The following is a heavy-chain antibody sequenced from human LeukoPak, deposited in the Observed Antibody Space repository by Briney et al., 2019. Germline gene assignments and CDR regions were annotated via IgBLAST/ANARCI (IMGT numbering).Heavy chain of an antibody. D-gene: IGHD3-22*01. CDR3: ASRGGYYDSSGDPFDS. CDR2: IYHSGST. J-gene: IGHJ4*02. V-gene: IGHV4-30-2*01. CDR1: GGSISSGGYS. Sequence: SQTLSLTCAVSGGSISSGGYSWSWIRQPPGKGLEWLGYIYHSGSTYYNPSLKSRVTISVDRSKNQFSLKLSSVTAADTAVYYCASRGGYYDSSGDPFDSWGQGTLVTVSS.